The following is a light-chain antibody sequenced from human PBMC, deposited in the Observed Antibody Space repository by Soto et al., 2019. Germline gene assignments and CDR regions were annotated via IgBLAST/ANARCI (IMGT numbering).Light chain of an antibody. CDR1: QSISSW. CDR2: DAS. Sequence: DIQMTQSPSTLSASVGDRVTITCRASQSISSWLAWYQQKPGKAPKLLIYDASSLESGVPSRFSGSGSGTEFTLTISCLQPDDFAPYYCQQYNSYPWTFGQGTKVEIK. CDR3: QQYNSYPWT. J-gene: IGKJ1*01. V-gene: IGKV1-5*01.